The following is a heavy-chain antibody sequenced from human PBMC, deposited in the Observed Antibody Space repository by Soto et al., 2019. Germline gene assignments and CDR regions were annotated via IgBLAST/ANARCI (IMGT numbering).Heavy chain of an antibody. CDR2: IYYTGTT. Sequence: PSETLSLTCTVSGGSISNANYYWSWIRHHPGKGLEWIGYIYYTGTTYYSPSLESRVAISVDTSQNQFSLKLGVVIAADTVVYFFARASISRCVGRRCPEWLDPWGQGTLVTVSS. J-gene: IGHJ5*02. V-gene: IGHV4-31*03. D-gene: IGHD2-15*01. CDR3: ARASISRCVGRRCPEWLDP. CDR1: GGSISNANYY.